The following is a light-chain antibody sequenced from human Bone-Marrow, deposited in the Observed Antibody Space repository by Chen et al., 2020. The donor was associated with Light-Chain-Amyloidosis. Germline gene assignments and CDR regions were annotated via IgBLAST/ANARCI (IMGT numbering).Light chain of an antibody. CDR1: DLPTKY. CDR3: QSADSSGTYEVI. CDR2: RDT. Sequence: SYELTQPHSVPVSPGQTARITCSGDDLPTKYAYWCQQKPGQAPVLVIHRDTERPSGISERFSGSSSGTTATLTISGVQAEDEADYHCQSADSSGTYEVIFGGGTKLTVL. J-gene: IGLJ2*01. V-gene: IGLV3-25*03.